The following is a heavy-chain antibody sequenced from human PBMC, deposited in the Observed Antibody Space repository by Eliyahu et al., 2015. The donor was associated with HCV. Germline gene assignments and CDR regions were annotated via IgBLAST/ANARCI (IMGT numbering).Heavy chain of an antibody. CDR2: INPNSGGT. J-gene: IGHJ3*02. CDR3: ARWGTYYYDSSGFVAFDI. CDR1: GYTFTGYY. D-gene: IGHD3-22*01. V-gene: IGHV1-2*04. Sequence: QVQLVQSGAEVKKPGASVKVSCKASGYTFTGYYMHWVRQAPGQGLEWMGWINPNSGGTNYAQKFQGWVTMTRDTSISTAYMELSRLRSDDTAVYYCARWGTYYYDSSGFVAFDIWGQGTMVTVSS.